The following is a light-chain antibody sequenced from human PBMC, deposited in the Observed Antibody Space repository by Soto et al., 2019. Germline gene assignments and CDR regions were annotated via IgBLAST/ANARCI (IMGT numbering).Light chain of an antibody. J-gene: IGKJ3*01. V-gene: IGKV3-20*01. CDR2: GAS. CDR1: QSVSSSY. CDR3: HQYGSSQFT. Sequence: EIVLTQSPGTLSLSPGERATLSCRASQSVSSSYLARYQQKPGQAPRLLIYGASSRATGIPDRFSGSGSGTDFTLTISRLEPEDFAVYYCHQYGSSQFTFGPGTKVDIK.